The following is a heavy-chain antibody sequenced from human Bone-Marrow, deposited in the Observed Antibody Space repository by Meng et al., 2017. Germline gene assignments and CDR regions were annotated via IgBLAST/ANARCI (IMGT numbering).Heavy chain of an antibody. Sequence: SLKISCAASGFTFDDYAMHWVRQAPGKGLEWVSGISWNSGSIGYADSVKGRFTISRDNAKNSLYLHMDRLTAEDTGVYYCARRQWLAYSWGQGTLVTVSS. J-gene: IGHJ5*02. CDR1: GFTFDDYA. V-gene: IGHV3-9*01. CDR2: ISWNSGSI. D-gene: IGHD6-19*01. CDR3: ARRQWLAYS.